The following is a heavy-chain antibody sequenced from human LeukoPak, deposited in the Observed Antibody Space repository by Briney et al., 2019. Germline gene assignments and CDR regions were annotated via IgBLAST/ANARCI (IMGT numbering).Heavy chain of an antibody. CDR3: ARVRSPRYFDY. Sequence: GGSLRLSCAASGFTFSSYGMSWVRQAPGKGLEWVSVISGSGGSTYYADSVKGRFTISRDNAKNSLYLQMNSLRAEDTAVYYCARVRSPRYFDYWGQGTLVTVSS. CDR2: ISGSGGST. V-gene: IGHV3-23*01. J-gene: IGHJ4*02. CDR1: GFTFSSYG.